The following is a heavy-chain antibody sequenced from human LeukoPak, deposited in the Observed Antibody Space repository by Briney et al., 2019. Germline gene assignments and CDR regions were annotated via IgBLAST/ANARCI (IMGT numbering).Heavy chain of an antibody. Sequence: ASVKVSCKASGYTFTGHYMHWVRQAPGQGLEYMGRINPNSGGTNYAQKFQGRVTMTRDTSISTAYMELSRLRSDDTAMYYCARDDGGDSSGYNTIDYWGQGTLVTVSS. V-gene: IGHV1-2*06. CDR1: GYTFTGHY. D-gene: IGHD3-22*01. CDR2: INPNSGGT. J-gene: IGHJ4*02. CDR3: ARDDGGDSSGYNTIDY.